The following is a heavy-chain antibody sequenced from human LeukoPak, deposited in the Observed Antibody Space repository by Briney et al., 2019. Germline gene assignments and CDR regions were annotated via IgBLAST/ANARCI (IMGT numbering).Heavy chain of an antibody. Sequence: SETLSLTCTVSGGSISSHLYFWAWIRQPPGKGLEWIGSIYYGGSTYYNPSPKRRVTISVDTPKDGFSLKLASVTAADTAMYYCARMVRGVVLGPNYYPYHMDVWGTGTTVSVSS. CDR1: GGSISSHLYF. V-gene: IGHV4-39*02. D-gene: IGHD3-10*01. J-gene: IGHJ6*03. CDR3: ARMVRGVVLGPNYYPYHMDV. CDR2: IYYGGST.